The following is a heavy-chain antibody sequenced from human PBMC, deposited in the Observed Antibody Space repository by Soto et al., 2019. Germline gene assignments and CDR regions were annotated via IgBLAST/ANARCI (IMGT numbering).Heavy chain of an antibody. J-gene: IGHJ4*02. CDR2: ITSNGDNT. CDR1: GFTFSVYK. D-gene: IGHD2-2*01. V-gene: IGHV3-64D*06. Sequence: PGGSLRLSCSTSGFTFSVYKMHWVRQVPGKGLEYVSGITSNGDNTYHADSVQGRFTISRDNSKSTLYLQMTSLRVEDTAVYYCVKGNQLLRYYFEYWGRGALVTVSS. CDR3: VKGNQLLRYYFEY.